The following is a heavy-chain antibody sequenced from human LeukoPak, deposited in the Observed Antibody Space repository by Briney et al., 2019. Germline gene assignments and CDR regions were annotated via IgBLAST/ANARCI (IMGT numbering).Heavy chain of an antibody. CDR1: GFTFSAYS. V-gene: IGHV3-48*01. Sequence: GGSLRLSCAASGFTFSAYSMNWVRQAPEKGLEWVSYIGSSSSPIYYADSVKGRFTISRGNAKNSLYLQMDSLRAEDTAVYYCARDQAYSFDYWGQGTLVTVSS. J-gene: IGHJ4*02. D-gene: IGHD4-11*01. CDR3: ARDQAYSFDY. CDR2: IGSSSSPI.